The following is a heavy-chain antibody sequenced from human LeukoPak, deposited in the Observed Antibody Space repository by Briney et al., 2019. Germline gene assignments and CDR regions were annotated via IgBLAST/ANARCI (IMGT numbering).Heavy chain of an antibody. CDR1: GFTFSTYN. CDR3: ARDTGREDAFDI. J-gene: IGHJ3*02. Sequence: GGFLRLSCAASGFTFSTYNMNWVRQAPGKGLEWVSYISTSSRTIYYADSVEGRFTISRDNAKNSLYLQMNSLRAEDTAVYYCARDTGREDAFDIWGQGTMVTVSS. D-gene: IGHD4-11*01. CDR2: ISTSSRTI. V-gene: IGHV3-48*04.